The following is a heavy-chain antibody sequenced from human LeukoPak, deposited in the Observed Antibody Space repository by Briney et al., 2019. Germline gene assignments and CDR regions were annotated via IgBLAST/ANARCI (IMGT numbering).Heavy chain of an antibody. J-gene: IGHJ4*02. D-gene: IGHD3-22*01. V-gene: IGHV5-51*01. CDR2: IFSGDSDT. CDR1: GYSFTDYW. CDR3: ARRSYYYDGSGYYFDH. Sequence: GESLKISCQGSGYSFTDYWVGWVRQMPGKGLEWMGVIFSGDSDTRYSPSFQGQVTISVDKSINTAYLQWSSLKASDTAMYYCARRSYYYDGSGYYFDHWGQGNLVTVSS.